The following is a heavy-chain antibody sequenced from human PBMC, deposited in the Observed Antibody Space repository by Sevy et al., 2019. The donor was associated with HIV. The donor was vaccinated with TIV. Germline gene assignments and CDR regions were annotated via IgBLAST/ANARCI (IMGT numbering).Heavy chain of an antibody. V-gene: IGHV4-59*02. Sequence: SETLSLTCTVSGGSVSGYFWSWIRQPPGRGLEWIGNIHHSGTTKYNPSLKSRLTISVDTSKNQFSRILTSATAADTAVYYCTRVDSSGHSDYWGQGTPVTVSS. J-gene: IGHJ4*02. CDR2: IHHSGTT. CDR3: TRVDSSGHSDY. CDR1: GGSVSGYF. D-gene: IGHD3-22*01.